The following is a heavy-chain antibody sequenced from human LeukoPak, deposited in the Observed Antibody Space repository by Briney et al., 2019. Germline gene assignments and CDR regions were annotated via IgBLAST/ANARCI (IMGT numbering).Heavy chain of an antibody. D-gene: IGHD6-19*01. CDR2: ISSSSSYI. J-gene: IGHJ4*02. CDR3: ARGGAGRSGWSHDY. CDR1: GFTFSSYS. Sequence: PGGSLSLSCAASGFTFSSYSMNWVRQAPGKGLEWVSSISSSSSYIYYADSVKGRFTISRDNAKNSLYLQMNSLRAEDTAVYYCARGGAGRSGWSHDYWGQGTLVTVSS. V-gene: IGHV3-21*01.